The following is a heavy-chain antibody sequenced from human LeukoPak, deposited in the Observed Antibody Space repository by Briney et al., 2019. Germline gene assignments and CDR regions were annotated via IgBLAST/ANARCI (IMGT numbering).Heavy chain of an antibody. J-gene: IGHJ3*02. CDR3: AKVPSKRAFDI. V-gene: IGHV3-53*01. CDR2: IYSGGST. CDR1: GFTVSSNY. Sequence: GGSLRLSCAASGFTVSSNYMSWVRQAPGKGLEWVSVIYSGGSTYYADSVKGRFTISRDNSRNTLYLQMNSLRAEDTAVYYCAKVPSKRAFDIWGQGTMVTVSS.